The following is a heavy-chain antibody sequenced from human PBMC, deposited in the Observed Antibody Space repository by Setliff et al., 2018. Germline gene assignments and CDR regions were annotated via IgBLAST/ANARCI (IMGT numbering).Heavy chain of an antibody. V-gene: IGHV3-48*01. CDR1: GFTFGDHF. CDR3: ARGGSDFWSELDY. J-gene: IGHJ4*02. D-gene: IGHD3-3*01. CDR2: ISSSSSTI. Sequence: PGGSLRLSCAASGFTFGDHFMDWVRQPPGKGLEWVSYISSSSSTIYYADSVKGRFTISRDNAKNSLYLQMNSLRAEDTAVYYCARGGSDFWSELDYWGQGTLVTVSS.